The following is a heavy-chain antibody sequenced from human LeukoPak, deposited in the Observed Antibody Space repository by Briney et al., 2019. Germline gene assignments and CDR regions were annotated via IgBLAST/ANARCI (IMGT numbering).Heavy chain of an antibody. V-gene: IGHV1-69*05. CDR3: GRKAGDCGGGSCYSIDY. J-gene: IGHJ4*02. CDR1: GGSFSSEA. D-gene: IGHD2-15*01. Sequence: ASVKVSCKAFGGSFSSEAISWVRQAPGQGLEWMGGIIPIFGTANYAQKFQARVTITTDESTSTAYMEVSSLRSEDTAVYYCGRKAGDCGGGSCYSIDYWGQGTLVTVSS. CDR2: IIPIFGTA.